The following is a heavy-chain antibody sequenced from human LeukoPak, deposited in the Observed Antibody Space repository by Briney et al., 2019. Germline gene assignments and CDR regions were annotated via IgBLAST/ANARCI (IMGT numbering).Heavy chain of an antibody. Sequence: GGSLRLSCAASGFTFSSYAMHWVRQAPGKGLEWVAVISYDGSNKYYADSVKGRFTISRDNSKNTLYLQMNSLRAEDTAVYYCARGYPPESSTWLQLKYYFDYWGQGTLVTVSS. CDR2: ISYDGSNK. V-gene: IGHV3-30-3*01. D-gene: IGHD5-18*01. CDR1: GFTFSSYA. J-gene: IGHJ4*02. CDR3: ARGYPPESSTWLQLKYYFDY.